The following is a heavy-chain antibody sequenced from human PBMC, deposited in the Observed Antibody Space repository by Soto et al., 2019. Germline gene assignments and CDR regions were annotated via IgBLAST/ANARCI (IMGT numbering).Heavy chain of an antibody. CDR2: IWYDGSNK. CDR3: ARGSNWGFDY. Sequence: QVQLVESGGGVVQPGRSLRLSCAASGFTFSSYGMHWVRQAPGKGLEWVAVIWYDGSNKYYADSVKGRFTISRDNSKNTLYLQMYSLRAEDTAVYYCARGSNWGFDYVGQGTLVTVSS. CDR1: GFTFSSYG. D-gene: IGHD7-27*01. J-gene: IGHJ4*02. V-gene: IGHV3-33*01.